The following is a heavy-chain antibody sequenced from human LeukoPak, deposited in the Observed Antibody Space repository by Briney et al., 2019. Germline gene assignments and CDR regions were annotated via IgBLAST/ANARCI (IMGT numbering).Heavy chain of an antibody. CDR2: IHHSGST. CDR3: ARDNSYYGSGSFFRGWIDP. D-gene: IGHD3-10*01. Sequence: SETLSLTCTVSAYFISSGYYWGWIRQPPGKGLEWIGNIHHSGSTYNNPSLKSRVSISVDTSKNQFSLKLSSVTAADTAVYYCARDNSYYGSGSFFRGWIDPWGQGTLVTVSS. V-gene: IGHV4-38-2*02. CDR1: AYFISSGYY. J-gene: IGHJ5*02.